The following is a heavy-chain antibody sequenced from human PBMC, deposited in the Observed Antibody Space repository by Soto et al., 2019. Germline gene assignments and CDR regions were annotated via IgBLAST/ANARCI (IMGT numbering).Heavy chain of an antibody. J-gene: IGHJ4*02. CDR2: IKQDGSEK. CDR3: AREQKELEPQVEFDY. CDR1: GFTFSSYW. Sequence: EVQLVESGGGLVQPGGSLRLSCAASGFTFSSYWMSWVRQAPGKGLEWVANIKQDGSEKYYVDSVKGRFTISRDNAKNSLYLQMNSLRAEDTAVYYCAREQKELEPQVEFDYWGQGTLVTVSS. V-gene: IGHV3-7*01. D-gene: IGHD1-1*01.